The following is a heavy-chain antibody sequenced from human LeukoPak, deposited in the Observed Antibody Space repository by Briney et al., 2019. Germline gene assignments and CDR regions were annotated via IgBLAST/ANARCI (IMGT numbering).Heavy chain of an antibody. V-gene: IGHV4-59*06. J-gene: IGHJ4*02. CDR3: ARTSSTSFRSYFDF. Sequence: SETLSLTCTVSGGSISSYYWSWIRQHPGKGLEWIGYMYYSGSTDYNPSLKSRLTISLDTSKNQFSLKLNSVTAADTAVYYCARTSSTSFRSYFDFWGQGTLVTVSS. D-gene: IGHD2-2*01. CDR2: MYYSGST. CDR1: GGSISSYY.